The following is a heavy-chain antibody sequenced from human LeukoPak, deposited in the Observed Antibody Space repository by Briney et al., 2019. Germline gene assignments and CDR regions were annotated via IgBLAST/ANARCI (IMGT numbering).Heavy chain of an antibody. Sequence: ASVKVSCKASEYTFTGYYIHWVRQAPGQGLEWMGWMNPNSGNTGYAQKFQGRVTMTRNTSISTAYMELSSLRSEDTAVYYCARLLYDSSGYYYDVWGQGTLVTVSS. CDR2: MNPNSGNT. CDR1: EYTFTGYY. CDR3: ARLLYDSSGYYYDV. V-gene: IGHV1-8*02. D-gene: IGHD3-22*01. J-gene: IGHJ4*02.